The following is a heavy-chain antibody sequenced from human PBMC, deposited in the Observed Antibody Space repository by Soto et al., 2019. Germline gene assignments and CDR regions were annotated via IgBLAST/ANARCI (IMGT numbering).Heavy chain of an antibody. CDR2: IGTAGDT. J-gene: IGHJ4*02. CDR1: GFTFSGFD. CDR3: AKSQEIGTHFFDS. V-gene: IGHV3-13*01. Sequence: PGGSLRLSCEASGFTFSGFDMHWVRQPTGKGLEWVSSIGTAGDTYYAVSAKGRFTISRDNAKNSLSLQMISLRAGDMAVYFCAKSQEIGTHFFDSWGQGTQVTVSS. D-gene: IGHD6-13*01.